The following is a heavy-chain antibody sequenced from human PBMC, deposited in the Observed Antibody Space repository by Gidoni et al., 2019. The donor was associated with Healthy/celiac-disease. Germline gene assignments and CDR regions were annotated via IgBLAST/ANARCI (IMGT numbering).Heavy chain of an antibody. CDR2: IYYSGST. J-gene: IGHJ5*02. Sequence: QLQLQESGPGLVKPSETLSLTCTVSGGSISSSSYYCGWIRQPPGKGLEWIGSIYYSGSTYYNPSLKSRFTISVDTSKNQFSLKLSSVTAADTAVYYCARQGPTIFGVVIKVRGSTKNWFDPWGQGTLVTVSS. V-gene: IGHV4-39*01. CDR3: ARQGPTIFGVVIKVRGSTKNWFDP. CDR1: GGSISSSSYY. D-gene: IGHD3-3*01.